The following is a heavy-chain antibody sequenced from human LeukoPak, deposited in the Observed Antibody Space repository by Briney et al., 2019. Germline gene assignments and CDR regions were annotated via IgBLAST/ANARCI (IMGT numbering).Heavy chain of an antibody. CDR3: ARDPYNGYYGDDYYYYMDV. CDR1: GFTFSTYD. J-gene: IGHJ6*03. D-gene: IGHD4-17*01. CDR2: IRYDGSDK. V-gene: IGHV3-30*02. Sequence: PGGSLRLSCAASGFTFSTYDMHWVRQAPGKGLEWVAFIRYDGSDKYYADSVKGRFTISRDNAKNSLSLQMNSLRAEDTAVYYCARDPYNGYYGDDYYYYMDVWGKGTTVTISS.